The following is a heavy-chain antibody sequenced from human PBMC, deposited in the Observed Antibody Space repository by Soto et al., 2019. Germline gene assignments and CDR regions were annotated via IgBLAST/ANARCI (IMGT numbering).Heavy chain of an antibody. V-gene: IGHV3-74*01. CDR2: INSDGSST. J-gene: IGHJ4*02. CDR1: GFTFSTNW. CDR3: ARVAVDSGPYYFDY. D-gene: IGHD5-12*01. Sequence: EVQLVESGGGLVQPGGSLRLSCAASGFTFSTNWMHWVRQAPGKGLVWVSRINSDGSSTSYADSVKGRFTISRDNAKNRLYLQMNSLRAEDTAVYFCARVAVDSGPYYFDYWGQGSMVIVSS.